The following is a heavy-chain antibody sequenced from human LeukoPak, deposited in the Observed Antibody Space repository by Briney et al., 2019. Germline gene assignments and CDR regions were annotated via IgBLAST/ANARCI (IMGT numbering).Heavy chain of an antibody. Sequence: SGPALVKPTQTLTLTCTFSGFSLSTSGMCVSWIRQPPGKALEWLARIDWDDDKYYSTSLKTRPTISKDTSKNQVVLTMTNMDPVDTATYYCARIAYGSGSYYFDYWGQGTLVTVSS. D-gene: IGHD3-10*01. CDR3: ARIAYGSGSYYFDY. V-gene: IGHV2-70*11. CDR2: IDWDDDK. CDR1: GFSLSTSGMC. J-gene: IGHJ4*02.